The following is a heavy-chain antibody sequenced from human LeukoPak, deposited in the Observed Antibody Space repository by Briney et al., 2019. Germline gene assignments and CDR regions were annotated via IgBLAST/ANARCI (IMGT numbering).Heavy chain of an antibody. D-gene: IGHD6-6*01. V-gene: IGHV1-8*01. CDR3: ARDAVAARPAYYFDY. CDR1: GYTFTSYD. CDR2: MNPNSGNT. Sequence: ASVKVPCKASGYTFTSYDINWVRQATGQGLEWMGWMNPNSGNTGYAQKFQGRVTMTRNTSISTAYMGLSSLRSEDTAVYYCARDAVAARPAYYFDYWGQGTLVTVSS. J-gene: IGHJ4*02.